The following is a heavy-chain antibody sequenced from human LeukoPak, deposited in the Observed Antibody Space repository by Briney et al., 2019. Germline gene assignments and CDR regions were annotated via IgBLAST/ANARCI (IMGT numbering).Heavy chain of an antibody. Sequence: GGSLRLSCAASGFTFSSYGMHWVRQAPGKGLEWVAFIRYDGSNKYYADSVKGRFTISRDNAKNSLFLQMNSLRAEDTAVYYCAAGGYSYGSDYFDYWGQGTLVTVSS. CDR2: IRYDGSNK. V-gene: IGHV3-30*02. J-gene: IGHJ4*02. CDR1: GFTFSSYG. D-gene: IGHD5-18*01. CDR3: AAGGYSYGSDYFDY.